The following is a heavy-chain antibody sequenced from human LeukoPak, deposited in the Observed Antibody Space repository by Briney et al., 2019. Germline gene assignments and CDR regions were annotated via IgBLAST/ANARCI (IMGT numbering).Heavy chain of an antibody. CDR3: TDHLGYCTTTSCYGRG. Sequence: GGSLRLFCAASGFTFSNAWMSWVRQAPGKGLEWVGRIKAKSDGGTTAYPAPVKGRFTISRDDSKNMLYLQINSLKTEDTGVYYCTDHLGYCTTTSCYGRGWGQGTLVTVSS. V-gene: IGHV3-15*01. CDR2: IKAKSDGGTT. CDR1: GFTFSNAW. D-gene: IGHD2-2*01. J-gene: IGHJ4*02.